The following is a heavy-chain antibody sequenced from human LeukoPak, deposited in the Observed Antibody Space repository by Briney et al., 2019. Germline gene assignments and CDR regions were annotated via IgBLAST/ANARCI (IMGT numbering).Heavy chain of an antibody. CDR1: GFTFSSYS. J-gene: IGHJ4*02. V-gene: IGHV3-21*04. D-gene: IGHD6-13*01. CDR3: AKPYSSSRYYFDY. Sequence: GGSLRLSCAASGFTFSSYSMNWVRQAPGKGLEWVSSISSSSSYIYYADSVKGRFTISRDNAKNTLYLQMDSLRAEDTAVYYCAKPYSSSRYYFDYWGQGTLVTVSS. CDR2: ISSSSSYI.